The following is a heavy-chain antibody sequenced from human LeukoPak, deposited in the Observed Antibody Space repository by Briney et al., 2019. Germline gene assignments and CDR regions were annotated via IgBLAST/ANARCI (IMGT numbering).Heavy chain of an antibody. CDR1: GFTFSTYW. J-gene: IGHJ6*04. Sequence: GGSLRLSCAASGFTFSTYWMSWVRLAPGKGLEWVANIKQDGSEKYYGDSVMGRFTISRDNAKNSLYLQMNSLRAEDTAVYYCAELGITMIGGVWGKGTTVTISS. CDR2: IKQDGSEK. V-gene: IGHV3-7*01. CDR3: AELGITMIGGV. D-gene: IGHD3-10*02.